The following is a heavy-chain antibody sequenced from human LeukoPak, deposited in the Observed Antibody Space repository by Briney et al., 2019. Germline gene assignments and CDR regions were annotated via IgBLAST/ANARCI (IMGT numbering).Heavy chain of an antibody. CDR1: GYTFTSYY. CDR2: INPNDGST. J-gene: IGHJ4*02. D-gene: IGHD2-15*01. V-gene: IGHV1-46*01. CDR3: ARGRGRYCSGGSCFGDGDN. Sequence: ASVKVSCKASGYTFTSYYLHWVRQAPGQGLEWMGLINPNDGSTSYTQKFQGRVTMTRDTSTSIVYMELSSLRSEDTAVYYCARGRGRYCSGGSCFGDGDNWGQGTLVTVSS.